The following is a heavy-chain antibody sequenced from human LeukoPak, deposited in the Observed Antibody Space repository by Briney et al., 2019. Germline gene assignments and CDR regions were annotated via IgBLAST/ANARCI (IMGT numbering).Heavy chain of an antibody. V-gene: IGHV3-48*01. CDR2: ISSSSSTI. CDR1: GFTFSTYS. Sequence: GGSLRLSCAASGFTFSTYSMNWVRQAPGKGLEWVSYISSSSSTIYYADSVKGRFTISRDNAKNSLYLQMNSLRAEDTAVYYCARVKDGITGTEFDYWGQGTLVTVSS. D-gene: IGHD1-20*01. CDR3: ARVKDGITGTEFDY. J-gene: IGHJ4*02.